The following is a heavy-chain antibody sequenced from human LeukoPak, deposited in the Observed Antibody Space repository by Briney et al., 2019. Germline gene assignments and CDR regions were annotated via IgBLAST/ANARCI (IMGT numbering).Heavy chain of an antibody. D-gene: IGHD5-12*01. Sequence: GASVKVSCKASGGTFSSYAISWVRQAPGQGLEWMGGIIPIFGTANYAQKFQGRVTITADESTSTAYMELSGLRSEDTAVYYCASGNVEVVAPVHWGQGTLVTVSS. V-gene: IGHV1-69*13. J-gene: IGHJ4*02. CDR3: ASGNVEVVAPVH. CDR1: GGTFSSYA. CDR2: IIPIFGTA.